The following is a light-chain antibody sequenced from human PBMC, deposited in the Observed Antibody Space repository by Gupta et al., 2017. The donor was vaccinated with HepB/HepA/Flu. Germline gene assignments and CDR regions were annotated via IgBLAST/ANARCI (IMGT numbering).Light chain of an antibody. CDR1: SGHSNYA. CDR3: QTWGTGIRV. Sequence: QLVLTQSPSASASLGASVKLTCTLSSGHSNYAIAWHQQQPEKGPRYLMKLNSDGSHRKGDGIPYRFSGSSSGAERYLTISSLQSEDEADYYCQTWGTGIRVFGGGTKLTVL. J-gene: IGLJ2*01. V-gene: IGLV4-69*01. CDR2: LNSDGSH.